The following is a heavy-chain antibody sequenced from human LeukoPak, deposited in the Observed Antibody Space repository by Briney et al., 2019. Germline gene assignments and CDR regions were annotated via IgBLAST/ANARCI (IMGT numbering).Heavy chain of an antibody. V-gene: IGHV4-39*01. J-gene: IGHJ4*02. CDR1: GASISRSDYF. CDR2: IYVSGST. D-gene: IGHD4-17*01. Sequence: SETLSLTCTVSGASISRSDYFGGWSRQPPGKGLEWGGSIYVSGSTYYSPSLKVRVSMSVHTSKNQFSRKLLSATSAGASLYLCARRSEYGDPFNYWGQGTLVTVSS. CDR3: ARRSEYGDPFNY.